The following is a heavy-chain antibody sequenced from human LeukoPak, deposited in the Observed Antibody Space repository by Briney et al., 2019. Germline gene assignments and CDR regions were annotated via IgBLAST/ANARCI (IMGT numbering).Heavy chain of an antibody. CDR3: ARVQLSGSYHAAFDY. CDR2: IYYSGST. D-gene: IGHD1-26*01. V-gene: IGHV4-59*01. CDR1: GDSINGFY. J-gene: IGHJ4*02. Sequence: SETLSLTCTVSGDSINGFYWSWIRQPPGKGLEWIGYIYYSGSTNYNPSLKSRVTISVDTSKNQFSLKLSSVTAADTAVYYCARVQLSGSYHAAFDYWGQGTLVTVSS.